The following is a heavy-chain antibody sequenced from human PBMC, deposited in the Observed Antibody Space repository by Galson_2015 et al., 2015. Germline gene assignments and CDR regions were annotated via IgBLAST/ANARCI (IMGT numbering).Heavy chain of an antibody. CDR3: ARGLVAGTRFFDY. J-gene: IGHJ4*02. V-gene: IGHV6-1*01. D-gene: IGHD6-19*01. CDR1: GGSVSTNIAA. Sequence: AISGGSVSTNIAAWNWIRQSSSRGLAWLGRTFYRSKWYYDYAVSVKSRITINSDTSKNQFSLQLNSVSPEDTAVYYCARGLVAGTRFFDYWGQGTLVTVSS. CDR2: TFYRSKWYY.